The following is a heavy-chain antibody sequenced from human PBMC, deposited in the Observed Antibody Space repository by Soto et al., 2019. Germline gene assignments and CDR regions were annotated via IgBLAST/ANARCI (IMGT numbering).Heavy chain of an antibody. CDR1: GFTFSSYD. J-gene: IGHJ3*02. D-gene: IGHD4-17*01. CDR2: IGTAGDT. Sequence: EVQLVESGGGLVQPGGSLRLSCAASGFTFSSYDMHWVRQATGKGLEWVSAIGTAGDTYYPGSVKGRFTISRENAKNSLYLQMNSLRAGDTAVYYCARAGLGDYRSQAFDIWGQGTMVTVSS. V-gene: IGHV3-13*01. CDR3: ARAGLGDYRSQAFDI.